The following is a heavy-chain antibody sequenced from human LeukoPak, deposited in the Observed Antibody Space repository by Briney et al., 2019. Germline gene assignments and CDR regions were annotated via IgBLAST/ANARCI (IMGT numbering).Heavy chain of an antibody. CDR1: GGSISSYY. CDR2: IYYSGST. Sequence: SETLSLTCTVSGGSISSYYWSWIRQPPGKGLEWIGYIYYSGSTNYNPSLKSRVTISVDTSKNKFSLELSSVTAADTAVYYCARADILTLDAFDIWGQGTMVTVSS. J-gene: IGHJ3*02. D-gene: IGHD3-9*01. CDR3: ARADILTLDAFDI. V-gene: IGHV4-59*01.